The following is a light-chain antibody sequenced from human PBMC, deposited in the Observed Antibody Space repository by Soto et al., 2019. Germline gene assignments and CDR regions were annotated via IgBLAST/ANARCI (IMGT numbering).Light chain of an antibody. CDR2: GAS. J-gene: IGKJ5*01. V-gene: IGKV3-15*01. Sequence: EIVMTQSPGTLSVSPGERATLSCRASQSISTNVGWYQQRPGQAPRLLIYGASTRATGIPARFSGSGSGTEFTLTISRLESEDSAVYYCQQYNAWHLITFGQGTRLEIK. CDR3: QQYNAWHLIT. CDR1: QSISTN.